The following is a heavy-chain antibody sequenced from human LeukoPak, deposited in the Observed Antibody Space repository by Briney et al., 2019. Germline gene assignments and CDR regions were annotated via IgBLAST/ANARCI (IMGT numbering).Heavy chain of an antibody. CDR2: MNPNSGNT. D-gene: IGHD5-24*01. V-gene: IGHV1-8*01. CDR3: ARDSRRDGYNIFDY. CDR1: GYTFTSYD. J-gene: IGHJ4*02. Sequence: ASVKVSCKASGYTFTSYDINWVRQATGQGLEWMGWMNPNSGNTGYAQKFQGRVTMTRDMSTSTVYMELSRLTSDDTAVYYCARDSRRDGYNIFDYWGQGTLVTVSS.